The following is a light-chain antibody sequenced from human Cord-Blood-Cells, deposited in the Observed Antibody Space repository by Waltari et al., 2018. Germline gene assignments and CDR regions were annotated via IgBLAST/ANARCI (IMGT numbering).Light chain of an antibody. J-gene: IGLJ3*02. CDR2: DVS. V-gene: IGLV2-14*03. CDR3: SSYTSSSTWV. Sequence: QSALTQPASVSGSPGPSITIPCTGTSSDVGGYNYVSWYQQHPGKAHKLMIYDVSNRPSGVSNRFAGSKSGNTASLTIAGLQAEDEADYYCSSYTSSSTWVFGGGTKLTVL. CDR1: SSDVGGYNY.